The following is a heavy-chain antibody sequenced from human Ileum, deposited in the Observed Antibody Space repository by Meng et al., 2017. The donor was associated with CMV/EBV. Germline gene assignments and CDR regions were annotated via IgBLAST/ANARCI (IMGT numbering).Heavy chain of an antibody. V-gene: IGHV6-1*01. CDR1: GDSIAVFNSA. Sequence: GPEQFKPSLTPSLTLVVPGDSIAVFNSAWNWLRQSPSTGLASLGRTFYRSKWYYDYAVSVNSRIALIPDTSKNQLSLQLNSVTPEDTAVYYCTSGWGLNYWGQGTLVTVSS. D-gene: IGHD3-10*01. CDR3: TSGWGLNY. J-gene: IGHJ4*02. CDR2: TFYRSKWYY.